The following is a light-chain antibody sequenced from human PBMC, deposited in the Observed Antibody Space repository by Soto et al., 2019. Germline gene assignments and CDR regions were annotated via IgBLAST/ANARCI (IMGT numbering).Light chain of an antibody. V-gene: IGKV1-33*01. Sequence: DIRMTQSPSSLSASVGDRITITCQASQDINNCLNWYQQKPGKAPRLLIYDTSNVEGGVPSRFSGTGSGTDFTFTISSLQPEDIATYYCQQYENLPPTFGGGTKVEIK. CDR1: QDINNC. J-gene: IGKJ4*01. CDR3: QQYENLPPT. CDR2: DTS.